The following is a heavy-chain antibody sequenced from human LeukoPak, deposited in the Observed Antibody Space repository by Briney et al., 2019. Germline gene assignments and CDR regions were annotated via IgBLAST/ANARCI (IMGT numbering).Heavy chain of an antibody. Sequence: GGSLRLSCAASGFTFSSYAMSWVRQAPGKGLEWVLAISGSGGSTYYADSVKGRFTISRDNSKNTLYLQMNSLRAEDTAVYYCARDGRRPTGAFDYWGQGTLVTVSS. D-gene: IGHD1-26*01. J-gene: IGHJ4*02. CDR3: ARDGRRPTGAFDY. CDR2: ISGSGGST. CDR1: GFTFSSYA. V-gene: IGHV3-23*01.